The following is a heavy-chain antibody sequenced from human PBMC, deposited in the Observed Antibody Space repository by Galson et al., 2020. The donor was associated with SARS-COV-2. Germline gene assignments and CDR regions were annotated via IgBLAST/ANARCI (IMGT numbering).Heavy chain of an antibody. CDR2: IWYDGSNT. CDR3: ARDLAFGELADY. V-gene: IGHV3-33*01. J-gene: IGHJ4*02. Sequence: QLGESLEIPCAASGFTFSSYGMHWVRQAPGKGLEGVVVIWYDGSNTYYADSVKGRFTISRDNSKNTLYLQMNSLRAEDKAVCYCARDLAFGELADYWGQGTLVTVSS. CDR1: GFTFSSYG. D-gene: IGHD3-10*01.